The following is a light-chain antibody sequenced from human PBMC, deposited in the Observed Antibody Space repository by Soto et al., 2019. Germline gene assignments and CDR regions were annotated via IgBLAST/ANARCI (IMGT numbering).Light chain of an antibody. Sequence: DIQMTQSPSAVSASVGDRVTITCRASQGINNYLAWFQQKPGKAPKRLIYAASTLQTGVPSRFSGSGSGTEFTLTISSLQPEDFAVYYCQQYEDWPPITFGQGTRLEIK. V-gene: IGKV1-17*03. CDR2: AAS. CDR3: QQYEDWPPIT. CDR1: QGINNY. J-gene: IGKJ5*01.